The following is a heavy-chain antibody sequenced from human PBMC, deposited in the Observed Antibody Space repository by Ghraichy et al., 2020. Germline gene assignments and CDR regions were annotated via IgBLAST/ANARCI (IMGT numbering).Heavy chain of an antibody. V-gene: IGHV4-59*01. J-gene: IGHJ1*01. CDR1: GRSIRSYY. CDR3: ARVESPGSHEYVHY. Sequence: SETLSLTCTVSGRSIRSYYWSWIRQSPGKGLEWIGNIYYSVSTNYNPSLKSRVTMSVDTSKSQFSLNLSSVTAADTAVYYCARVESPGSHEYVHYWGQGILVTVSS. D-gene: IGHD3-10*01. CDR2: IYYSVST.